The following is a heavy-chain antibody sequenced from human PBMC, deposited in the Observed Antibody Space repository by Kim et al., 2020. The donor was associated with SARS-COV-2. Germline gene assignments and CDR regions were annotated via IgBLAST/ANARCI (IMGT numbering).Heavy chain of an antibody. J-gene: IGHJ5*02. Sequence: PALKSRVTLEVDTSKNQFSLTLCSVTAADTAVYYCARGSRWLQQIGWFDPWGQGTLVTVSS. D-gene: IGHD5-12*01. CDR3: ARGSRWLQQIGWFDP. V-gene: IGHV4-30-2*05.